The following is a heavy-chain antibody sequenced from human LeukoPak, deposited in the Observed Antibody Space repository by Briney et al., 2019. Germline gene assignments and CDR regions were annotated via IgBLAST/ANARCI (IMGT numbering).Heavy chain of an antibody. V-gene: IGHV1-69*05. J-gene: IGHJ6*03. CDR1: GGTFSSYA. CDR3: ASSRITMVRGVIDYYYYYMDV. D-gene: IGHD3-10*01. Sequence: GASVKVSCKASGGTFSSYAISWVRPAPGQGLEWMGGIIPISGTANYAQKFQGRVTITTDESTSTAYMELSSLRSEDTAVYYCASSRITMVRGVIDYYYYYMDVWGKGTTVTVSS. CDR2: IIPISGTA.